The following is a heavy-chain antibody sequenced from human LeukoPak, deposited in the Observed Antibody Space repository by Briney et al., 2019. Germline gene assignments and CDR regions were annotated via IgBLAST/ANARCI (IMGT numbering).Heavy chain of an antibody. J-gene: IGHJ4*02. D-gene: IGHD6-25*01. CDR3: ARGISGWAFDY. CDR2: ISSSSSYI. CDR1: GFTFSSYS. V-gene: IGHV3-21*01. Sequence: GGSLRLSCAASGFTFSSYSMNLVRQAPGKGLEWVSSISSSSSYIYYADSVKGRFTISRDNAKNSLYLQMNSLRAEDTAVYYCARGISGWAFDYWGQGTLVTVSS.